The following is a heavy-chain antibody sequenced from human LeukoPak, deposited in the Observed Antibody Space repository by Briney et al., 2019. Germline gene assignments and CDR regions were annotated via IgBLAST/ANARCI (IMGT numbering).Heavy chain of an antibody. Sequence: SETLSLTCTVSGVSVSSGSYYWSWIRQPPGKGLEWIGYIYYSGSTNYNPSLKSRVTISIDTSKNQVSLKLISVTAADAAVYYCARGAGGSGTFRAYYYYGMDVWGQGTTVTVSS. CDR1: GVSVSSGSYY. J-gene: IGHJ6*02. V-gene: IGHV4-61*01. D-gene: IGHD3-10*01. CDR3: ARGAGGSGTFRAYYYYGMDV. CDR2: IYYSGST.